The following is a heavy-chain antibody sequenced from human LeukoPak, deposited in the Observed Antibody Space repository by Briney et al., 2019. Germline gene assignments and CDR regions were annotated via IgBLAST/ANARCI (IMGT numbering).Heavy chain of an antibody. CDR2: INPSGGST. V-gene: IGHV1-46*01. J-gene: IGHJ6*02. CDR3: ARGIVVNGMDV. Sequence: ASVKVSCKASGYTFTSYYMHWVRQAPGQGLEWMGIINPSGGSTRYAQKFQGRVTMTRDTSTSTVYTELTSLRSEDTAVYYCARGIVVNGMDVWGQGTAVAVSS. CDR1: GYTFTSYY. D-gene: IGHD3-22*01.